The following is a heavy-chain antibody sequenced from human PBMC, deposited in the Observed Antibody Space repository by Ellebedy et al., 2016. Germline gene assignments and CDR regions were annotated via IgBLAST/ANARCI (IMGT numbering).Heavy chain of an antibody. CDR3: RQGHYADY. Sequence: GESLKISXIVSGFTFTSYSMKWVRQTPGKGLEWVSYISPSSGSTIYYADSVKGRFTISRDNSKNTMYLQMNSLRADDTAVYYCRQGHYADYWGQGTLVTVSS. V-gene: IGHV3-48*01. J-gene: IGHJ4*02. CDR1: GFTFTSYS. CDR2: ISPSSGSTI.